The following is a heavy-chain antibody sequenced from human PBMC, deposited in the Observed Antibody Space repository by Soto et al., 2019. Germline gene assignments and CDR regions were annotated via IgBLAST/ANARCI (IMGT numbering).Heavy chain of an antibody. CDR3: GRGRSGQIVVFY. Sequence: ASVKVSCKASGGTFSRYSISWVRQAPGQGLEWMGEIGPESGATRYAQKFQGRVTMTRDTSITTVYMELKNLSPDDTAVYYCGRGRSGQIVVFYWGQGTPVTVSS. D-gene: IGHD1-26*01. J-gene: IGHJ4*02. CDR1: GGTFSRYS. CDR2: IGPESGAT. V-gene: IGHV1-2*02.